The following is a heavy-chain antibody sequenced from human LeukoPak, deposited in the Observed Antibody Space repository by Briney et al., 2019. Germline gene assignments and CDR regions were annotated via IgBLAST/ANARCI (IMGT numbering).Heavy chain of an antibody. Sequence: SETLSLTCAVSGASVSGSNYYWGWVRQPPGRGLEWIGNIYSSGSTYYNASLQSRVTISIDTSKNQFSLRLNSVTAADTAMYYCAKSGGYGLIDYWGQGTRVTVSS. CDR3: AKSGGYGLIDY. V-gene: IGHV4-39*01. D-gene: IGHD1-26*01. CDR1: GASVSGSNYY. J-gene: IGHJ4*02. CDR2: IYSSGST.